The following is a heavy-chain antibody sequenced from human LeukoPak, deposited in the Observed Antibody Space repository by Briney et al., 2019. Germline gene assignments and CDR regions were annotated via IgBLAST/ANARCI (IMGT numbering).Heavy chain of an antibody. J-gene: IGHJ4*02. CDR3: AKDGANSGWYESNYFDY. Sequence: SETLSLTCTVSGGSISSYYWSWTRQPPGKGLEWIGYIYYSGSTNYNPSLKSRVTISVDTSKNQFSLKLSSVTAADTAVYYCAKDGANSGWYESNYFDYWGQGTLVTVSS. V-gene: IGHV4-59*01. CDR1: GGSISSYY. CDR2: IYYSGST. D-gene: IGHD6-19*01.